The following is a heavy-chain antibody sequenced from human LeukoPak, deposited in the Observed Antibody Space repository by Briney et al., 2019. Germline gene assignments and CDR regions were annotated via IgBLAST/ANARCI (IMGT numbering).Heavy chain of an antibody. D-gene: IGHD3-9*01. CDR2: IKQDGSEK. V-gene: IGHV3-7*01. CDR1: GFTFSSYW. CDR3: ASQYAYYDILTGPGAFDI. Sequence: GGSLRLSCAASGFTFSSYWMSWVRQAPGKGLEWVASIKQDGSEKYYVDSVKGRFTISRDNAKNSLYLQMNSLRAEDTAVYYCASQYAYYDILTGPGAFDIWGQGTMVTVSS. J-gene: IGHJ3*02.